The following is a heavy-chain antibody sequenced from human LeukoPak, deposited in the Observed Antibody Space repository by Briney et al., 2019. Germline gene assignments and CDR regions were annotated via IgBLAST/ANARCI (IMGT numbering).Heavy chain of an antibody. D-gene: IGHD2-2*02. CDR1: GYTFTSYG. V-gene: IGHV1-18*01. CDR2: ISAYNGNT. Sequence: ASVKVSCRASGYTFTSYGISWVRQAPGQGLEWMGGISAYNGNTNYAQKLQGRVTMTTDTSTSTAYMALRSLSSDDTAVYYCARGPYCSSTSCYRTLGYWGQGTLVTVSS. CDR3: ARGPYCSSTSCYRTLGY. J-gene: IGHJ4*02.